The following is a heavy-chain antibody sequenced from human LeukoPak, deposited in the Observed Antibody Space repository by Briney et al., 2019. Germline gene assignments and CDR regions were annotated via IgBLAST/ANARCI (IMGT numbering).Heavy chain of an antibody. CDR3: AKAENGGWYRWGD. Sequence: PGGSLRLSCAASGFTFSSYSMNWVRQAPGKGLEWVSSISSSSSYIYYADSVKGRFTISRDNAKNSLYLQMNSLRAEDTAVYYCAKAENGGWYRWGDWGQGTLVTVSS. CDR2: ISSSSSYI. J-gene: IGHJ4*02. V-gene: IGHV3-21*04. D-gene: IGHD6-19*01. CDR1: GFTFSSYS.